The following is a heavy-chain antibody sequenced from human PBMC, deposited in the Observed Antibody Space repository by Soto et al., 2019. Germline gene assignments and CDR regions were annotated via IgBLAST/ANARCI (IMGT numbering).Heavy chain of an antibody. D-gene: IGHD1-20*01. Sequence: LSLTCAVYGGSFSGYYWSWIRQPPGKGLEWIGEINHSGSTNYNPSLKSRVTISVDTSKNQFSLKLSSVTAADTAVYYCARGRYNWNYWGQGTLVTVSS. CDR1: GGSFSGYY. CDR3: ARGRYNWNY. V-gene: IGHV4-34*01. CDR2: INHSGST. J-gene: IGHJ4*02.